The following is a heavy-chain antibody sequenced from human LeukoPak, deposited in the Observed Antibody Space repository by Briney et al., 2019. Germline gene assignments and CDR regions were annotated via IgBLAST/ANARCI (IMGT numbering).Heavy chain of an antibody. CDR3: ARPREQWLGNDAFDI. Sequence: SETLSLTCAVYGGSFSGYYWSWIRQPPGKGLEWIGEINHSGSTNYNPSLKSRVTISVDTSKNQFSLKLISVTAADSAVYYCARPREQWLGNDAFDIWGQGTMVTVSS. V-gene: IGHV4-34*01. J-gene: IGHJ3*02. D-gene: IGHD6-19*01. CDR2: INHSGST. CDR1: GGSFSGYY.